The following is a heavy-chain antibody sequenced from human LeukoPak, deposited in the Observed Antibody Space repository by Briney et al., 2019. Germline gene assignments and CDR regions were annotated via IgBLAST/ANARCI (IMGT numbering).Heavy chain of an antibody. Sequence: SVKVSRKASGGTFSSYAISWVRQAPGQGLEWMGGIIPIFGTANYAQKFQGRVTITTDESTSTAYMELSSLRSEDTAVYYCARDRNPISSGYYGFHAFDIWGQGTMVTVSS. CDR1: GGTFSSYA. D-gene: IGHD3-22*01. CDR3: ARDRNPISSGYYGFHAFDI. J-gene: IGHJ3*02. V-gene: IGHV1-69*05. CDR2: IIPIFGTA.